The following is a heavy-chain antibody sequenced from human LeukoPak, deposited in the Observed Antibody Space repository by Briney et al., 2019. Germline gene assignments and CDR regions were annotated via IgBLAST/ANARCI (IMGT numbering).Heavy chain of an antibody. CDR3: AREQIRYFDWLFGGYFDY. J-gene: IGHJ4*02. V-gene: IGHV4-59*01. D-gene: IGHD3-9*01. CDR1: GGSISSYY. Sequence: SETLSLTCTVSGGSISSYYWSWIRQPPGKGLEWIGYIYYSGSTNYNPSLKSRVTISVDTSKNQFSLKLSSVTAADTAVYYCAREQIRYFDWLFGGYFDYWGQGTLVTVSS. CDR2: IYYSGST.